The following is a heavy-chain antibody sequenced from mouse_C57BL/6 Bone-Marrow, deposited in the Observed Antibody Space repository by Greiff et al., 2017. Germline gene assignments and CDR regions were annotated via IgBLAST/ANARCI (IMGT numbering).Heavy chain of an antibody. Sequence: QVQLKESGPGILQPSQTLSLTCSFSGFSLSTFGMGVGWIRQPSGKGLEWLAHIWWDDDKYYNPALKSRLTISKDTSKNQVFLKIANVDTADTSTDYCARIVATDYAMDYWGQGTAVTVSS. D-gene: IGHD1-1*01. CDR1: GFSLSTFGMG. J-gene: IGHJ4*01. CDR2: IWWDDDK. CDR3: ARIVATDYAMDY. V-gene: IGHV8-8*01.